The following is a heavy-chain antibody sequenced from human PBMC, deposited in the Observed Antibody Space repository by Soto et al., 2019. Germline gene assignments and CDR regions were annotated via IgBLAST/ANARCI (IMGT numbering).Heavy chain of an antibody. V-gene: IGHV4-59*01. CDR2: IYYSGST. D-gene: IGHD1-20*01. J-gene: IGHJ5*02. CDR3: ARDRITGTHRGCDP. Sequence: SETLSLTCTVSGGSISSYYWSWIRQPPGKGLEWIGYIYYSGSTNYNPSLKSRVTISVDTSKNQFSLKLSSVTAADTAVYYCARDRITGTHRGCDPWGQGNLVTVSS. CDR1: GGSISSYY.